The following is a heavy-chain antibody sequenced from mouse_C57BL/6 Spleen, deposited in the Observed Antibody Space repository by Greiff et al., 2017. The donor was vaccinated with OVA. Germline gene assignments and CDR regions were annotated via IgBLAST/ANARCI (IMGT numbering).Heavy chain of an antibody. J-gene: IGHJ2*01. CDR2: IDPENGDT. CDR3: TSGDYGSSVDY. CDR1: GFNIKDDY. V-gene: IGHV14-4*01. Sequence: EVKLQESGAELVRPGASVKLSCTASGFNIKDDYMHWVKQRPEQGLEWIGWIDPENGDTEYASKFQGKATITADTSSNTAYLQLSSLTSEDTAVYYCTSGDYGSSVDYWGQGTTLTVSS. D-gene: IGHD1-1*01.